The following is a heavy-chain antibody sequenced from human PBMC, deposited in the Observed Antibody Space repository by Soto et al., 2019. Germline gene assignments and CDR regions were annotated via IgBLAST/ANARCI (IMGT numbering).Heavy chain of an antibody. Sequence: EVQLVESGGGLVQPGGSLKLSCAASGFTFSGSAMHWVRQASGKGLEWVGRIRSKANSYATAYAALVKGRFTISRDDSKNTAYLQMNSLKTEDTAVYYCTRQYHYYGSGSYNYWGQGTLVTVSS. D-gene: IGHD3-10*01. CDR2: IRSKANSYAT. J-gene: IGHJ4*02. CDR1: GFTFSGSA. CDR3: TRQYHYYGSGSYNY. V-gene: IGHV3-73*01.